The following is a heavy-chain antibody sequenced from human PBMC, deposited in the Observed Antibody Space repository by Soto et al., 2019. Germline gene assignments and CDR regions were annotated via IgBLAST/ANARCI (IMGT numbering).Heavy chain of an antibody. J-gene: IGHJ4*02. CDR1: GYTFTGYY. D-gene: IGHD1-7*01. CDR2: INPNSGGT. Sequence: QVQLVQSGAEVKKPGASVKVSCKASGYTFTGYYMHWVRQAPGQGLEWMGWINPNSGGTKYAQKFQGRVTMTRDTSISTVYMELSNLSPDDTAVYYCGRGRSGELVVFYWGQGTLVTVYS. CDR3: GRGRSGELVVFY. V-gene: IGHV1-2*02.